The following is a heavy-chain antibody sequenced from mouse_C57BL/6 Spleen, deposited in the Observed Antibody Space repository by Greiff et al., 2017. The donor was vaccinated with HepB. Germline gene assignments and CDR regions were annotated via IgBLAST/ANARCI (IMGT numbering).Heavy chain of an antibody. CDR1: GYTFTDYE. Sequence: VQLQQSGAELVRPGASVTLSCKASGYTFTDYEMHWVKQTPVHGLEWIGAIDPETGGTAYNQKFKGKAILTADKSSSTAYMELRSLTSEDSAVYYCTRRLTTVVPLDYWGKGTTLTVSS. J-gene: IGHJ2*01. V-gene: IGHV1-15*01. D-gene: IGHD1-1*01. CDR3: TRRLTTVVPLDY. CDR2: IDPETGGT.